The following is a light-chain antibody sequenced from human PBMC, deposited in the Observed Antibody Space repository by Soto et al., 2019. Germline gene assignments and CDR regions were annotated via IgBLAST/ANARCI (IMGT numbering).Light chain of an antibody. V-gene: IGLV2-23*01. CDR2: EGN. CDR3: CSYAGSDTFYV. J-gene: IGLJ1*01. CDR1: VVGSFLL. Sequence: HSVLTQPASVSGSPGQSITISCSVVGSFLLVSWYQQRPGKAPQLIIYEGNKRPSGISNRFSGFKSDNTASLTVSGLQAEDEADYYCCSYAGSDTFYVFGSGTKV.